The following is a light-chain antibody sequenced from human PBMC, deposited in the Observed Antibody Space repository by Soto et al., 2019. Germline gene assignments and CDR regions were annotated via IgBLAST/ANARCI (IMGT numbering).Light chain of an antibody. CDR1: SSDIGHYDY. Sequence: QSVLTQPASVSGSPGQSITISCTGTSSDIGHYDYVSWYQQHPGKAPKLMIYHVTYRPSGVSNRYSGSKSGNSASLTSSGLQADDEADYYGGSLATRHTYVFGSGTKLTVL. CDR2: HVT. V-gene: IGLV2-14*03. J-gene: IGLJ1*01. CDR3: GSLATRHTYV.